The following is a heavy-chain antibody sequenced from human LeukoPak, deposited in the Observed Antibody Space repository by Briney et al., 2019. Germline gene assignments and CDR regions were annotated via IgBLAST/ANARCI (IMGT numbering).Heavy chain of an antibody. Sequence: GESLQISCQGSGYSFTSYWIGWVRQMPGKGLEWMGIIYPGDSDTRYSPSFQGQVTISADKSISTAYLQWSSLKASDTAMYYCARHTYSNYAQYYYYYYGMDVWGQGTTVTVSS. D-gene: IGHD4-11*01. J-gene: IGHJ6*02. V-gene: IGHV5-51*01. CDR3: ARHTYSNYAQYYYYYYGMDV. CDR1: GYSFTSYW. CDR2: IYPGDSDT.